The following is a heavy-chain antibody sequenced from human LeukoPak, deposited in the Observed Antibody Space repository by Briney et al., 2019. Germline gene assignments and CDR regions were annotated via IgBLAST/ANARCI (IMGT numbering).Heavy chain of an antibody. D-gene: IGHD3-10*01. J-gene: IGHJ4*02. CDR3: ARASGTMVRGVMGY. V-gene: IGHV1-2*02. CDR1: GYTFTSYD. Sequence: GASVKVSCKASGYTFTSYDINWVRQAPGQGLEWMGWINPNSGGTNYAQKFQGRVTMTRDTSISTAYMELSRLRSDDTAVYYCARASGTMVRGVMGYWGQGTLVTVSS. CDR2: INPNSGGT.